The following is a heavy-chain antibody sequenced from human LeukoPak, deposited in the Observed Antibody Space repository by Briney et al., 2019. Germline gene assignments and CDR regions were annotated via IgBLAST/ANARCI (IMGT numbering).Heavy chain of an antibody. CDR2: IYYSGTT. D-gene: IGHD3-16*02. Sequence: SETLSLTCTVSGGSITSGGHYWSRIRQHPGKGLEWIGYIYYSGTTYYNPSLKSRVTISLGTSKNQFSLQLSSVTAADTAVYYCARASRLGELSLGYWGQGTLVTVSS. J-gene: IGHJ4*02. CDR3: ARASRLGELSLGY. V-gene: IGHV4-31*03. CDR1: GGSITSGGHY.